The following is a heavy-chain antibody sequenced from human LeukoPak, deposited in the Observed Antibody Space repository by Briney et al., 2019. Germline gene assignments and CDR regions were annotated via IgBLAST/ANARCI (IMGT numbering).Heavy chain of an antibody. CDR2: ITTYNGKT. Sequence: ASVKVSCKASGYSFTSYGITWVRRAPGQGLEWMGWITTYNGKTNYAQNFQTRVTMTTDTSTNTAYMELRSLRSDDTAVYYCARGINYDLLTGYSEGFDFWGRGTPVTVSS. CDR3: ARGINYDLLTGYSEGFDF. D-gene: IGHD3-9*01. V-gene: IGHV1-18*01. J-gene: IGHJ4*02. CDR1: GYSFTSYG.